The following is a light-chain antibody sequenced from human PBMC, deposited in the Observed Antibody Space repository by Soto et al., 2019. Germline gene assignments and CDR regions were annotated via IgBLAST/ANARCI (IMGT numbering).Light chain of an antibody. CDR2: EVS. Sequence: QSALTQPPSASGSPGQSVTISCTGTSSDVGGYNFVSWYQQYPGKAPKLMTYEVSKRPSGVPNRFSGSKSGNTASLTVSGLQAEDEADYYCSSYAGSDNYVFGTGTKVTVL. CDR3: SSYAGSDNYV. V-gene: IGLV2-8*01. J-gene: IGLJ1*01. CDR1: SSDVGGYNF.